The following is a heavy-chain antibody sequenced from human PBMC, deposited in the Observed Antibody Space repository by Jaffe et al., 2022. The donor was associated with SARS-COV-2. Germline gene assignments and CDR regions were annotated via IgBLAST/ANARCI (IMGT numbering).Heavy chain of an antibody. D-gene: IGHD2-15*01. Sequence: QVQLVESGGGVVQPGRSLRLSCAASGFTFSTYGMHWVRQAPGKGLEWVGIIWFDGSNQYYADSVKGRFTISRDNSKNTLYLQMNSLRADDTAVYYCARDKSPRVVAASDYWGQGTLVTVSS. V-gene: IGHV3-33*01. CDR3: ARDKSPRVVAASDY. J-gene: IGHJ4*02. CDR1: GFTFSTYG. CDR2: IWFDGSNQ.